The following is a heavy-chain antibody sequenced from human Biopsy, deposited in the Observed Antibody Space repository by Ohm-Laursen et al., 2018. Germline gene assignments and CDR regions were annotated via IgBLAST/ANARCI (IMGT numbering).Heavy chain of an antibody. CDR1: GGSISSGGSY. J-gene: IGHJ5*02. CDR3: ARGDYFDSNGYFWFDP. CDR2: IFNSANT. D-gene: IGHD3-22*01. Sequence: TLSLTCTVSGGSISSGGSYWSWIRQPPGKGLEWIGHIFNSANTYYNPSLKNLITISGDTSKNQFSLKLNSVTAADTAVHYCARGDYFDSNGYFWFDPWGQGTLVTVSS. V-gene: IGHV4-31*01.